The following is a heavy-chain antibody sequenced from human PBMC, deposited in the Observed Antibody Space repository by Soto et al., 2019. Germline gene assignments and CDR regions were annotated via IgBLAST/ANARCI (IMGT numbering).Heavy chain of an antibody. V-gene: IGHV4-34*01. J-gene: IGHJ4*02. CDR2: INHSGST. CDR3: AREPARQRFDY. Sequence: SETLSLTCAVYGGSFSGYYWSWIRQPPGKGLEWIGEINHSGSTNYNPSLKSRVTISVDTSKNQFSLKLSSVTAADTAVYYCAREPARQRFDYWGQGTLVTVSS. D-gene: IGHD6-6*01. CDR1: GGSFSGYY.